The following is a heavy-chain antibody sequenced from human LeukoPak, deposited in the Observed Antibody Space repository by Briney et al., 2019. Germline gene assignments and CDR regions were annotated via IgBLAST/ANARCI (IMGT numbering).Heavy chain of an antibody. CDR3: ARDLGITGSQWVMDV. CDR1: GYTFTGYY. Sequence: ASVKVSCKASGYTFTGYYMHWVRQAPGQGLEWMGWINPNSGGTNYAQKFQGRVTMTRGTSISTAYMELSRLRSDDTAVYYCARDLGITGSQWVMDVWGKGTTVTVSS. D-gene: IGHD1-20*01. CDR2: INPNSGGT. J-gene: IGHJ6*03. V-gene: IGHV1-2*02.